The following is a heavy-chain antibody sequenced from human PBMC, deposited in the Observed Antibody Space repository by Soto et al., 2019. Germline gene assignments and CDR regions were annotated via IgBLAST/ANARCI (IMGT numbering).Heavy chain of an antibody. J-gene: IGHJ4*02. CDR1: GGSISSNNW. CDR3: ARVAVAGPRYDY. V-gene: IGHV4-4*02. D-gene: IGHD6-19*01. CDR2: IYHSGST. Sequence: QVQLQESGPGLVKPSGTLSLTCAVSGGSISSNNWWSWVRQPPGKGLEWIGEIYHSGSTNYNPSLKSRVXXXLXXSKNQFSLKLSSVTAADTAVYYCARVAVAGPRYDYWGQGTLVTVSS.